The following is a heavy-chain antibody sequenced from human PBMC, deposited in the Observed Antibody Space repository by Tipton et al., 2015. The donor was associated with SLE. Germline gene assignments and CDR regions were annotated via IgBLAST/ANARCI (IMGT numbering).Heavy chain of an antibody. D-gene: IGHD1-26*01. CDR2: IRSKADSYAT. V-gene: IGHV3-73*01. Sequence: SLRLSCAASGFTFSGSAMHWVRQASGKGLEWVGRIRSKADSYATAYAASVKGRSTISRDDSKNTAYLQMNSLRAEDTAVYYCARGGSYHSAPDSWGQGTLVTVSS. J-gene: IGHJ4*02. CDR3: ARGGSYHSAPDS. CDR1: GFTFSGSA.